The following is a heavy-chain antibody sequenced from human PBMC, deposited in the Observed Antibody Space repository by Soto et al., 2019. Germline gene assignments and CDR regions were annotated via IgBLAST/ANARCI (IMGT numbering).Heavy chain of an antibody. Sequence: QVQLQESGPGLVKPSQTLSLTCTVSGGSISSGGYYWSWIRQHPGKGLEWIGYIYYSGSTYYNPSIRSRVTIAVATSNSHVSLKLSSETAADTAVYYCARSLSVGTAIVYGYWGQGTLVTVSS. D-gene: IGHD5-18*01. CDR1: GGSISSGGYY. J-gene: IGHJ4*02. V-gene: IGHV4-31*03. CDR2: IYYSGST. CDR3: ARSLSVGTAIVYGY.